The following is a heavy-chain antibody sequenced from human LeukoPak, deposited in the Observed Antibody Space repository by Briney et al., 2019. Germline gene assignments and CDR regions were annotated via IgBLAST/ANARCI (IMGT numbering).Heavy chain of an antibody. CDR1: GGSISSYY. J-gene: IGHJ3*02. CDR2: IYYSGTT. CDR3: ARSYDSSGYYPQGAFDI. V-gene: IGHV4-59*01. D-gene: IGHD3-22*01. Sequence: PSETLSLTCTVSGGSISSYYWSWIRQPPGKRLGWIGYIYYSGTTNYNPSLKSRLTISVDTSKNQFSLKLSSVTAADTAVYYCARSYDSSGYYPQGAFDIWGQGTMVTVSS.